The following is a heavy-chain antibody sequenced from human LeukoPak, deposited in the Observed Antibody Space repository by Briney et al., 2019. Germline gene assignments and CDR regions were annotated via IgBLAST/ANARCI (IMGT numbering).Heavy chain of an antibody. CDR3: ARDLPHGDYVDAFDI. D-gene: IGHD4-17*01. CDR2: IYTSGST. V-gene: IGHV4-4*07. Sequence: SETLSLTCTVSGGSISSYYWSWIRQPAGKGLEWIGRIYTSGSTNYNPSLKSRVTMSVDTSKNQFSLKLSPVTAADTAVYYCARDLPHGDYVDAFDIWGQGTMVTVSS. CDR1: GGSISSYY. J-gene: IGHJ3*02.